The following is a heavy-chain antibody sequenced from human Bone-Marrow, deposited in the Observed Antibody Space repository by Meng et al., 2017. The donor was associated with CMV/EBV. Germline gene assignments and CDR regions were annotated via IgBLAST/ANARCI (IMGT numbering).Heavy chain of an antibody. CDR2: ISYDRSNK. CDR3: AKDRGKQHRGPFDH. Sequence: GESLKISCAASGFTFSSYAMHWVRQAPGKGLEWVAVISYDRSNKYYADSVKGRFTISRDNAKNTLYLQMNSLRAEDTAVYYCAKDRGKQHRGPFDHWGQGTLVTVSS. J-gene: IGHJ4*02. CDR1: GFTFSSYA. V-gene: IGHV3-30-3*01. D-gene: IGHD6-13*01.